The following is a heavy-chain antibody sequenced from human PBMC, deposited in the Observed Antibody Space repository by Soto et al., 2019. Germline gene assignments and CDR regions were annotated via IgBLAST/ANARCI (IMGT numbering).Heavy chain of an antibody. D-gene: IGHD4-17*01. CDR2: ISANGDTI. J-gene: IGHJ4*02. CDR3: AKDIKWRGMTTIHSFDS. V-gene: IGHV3-9*01. CDR1: GFTVDDYA. Sequence: EVQLVESGGGLEQPGRSLRLSCVASGFTVDDYAMHWVRQAPGKGLEWVSGISANGDTIDYADSVKGRLTISRINVKNSLFLQMNSLRPEHTAWSYCAKDIKWRGMTTIHSFDSWGQGTQVTVSS.